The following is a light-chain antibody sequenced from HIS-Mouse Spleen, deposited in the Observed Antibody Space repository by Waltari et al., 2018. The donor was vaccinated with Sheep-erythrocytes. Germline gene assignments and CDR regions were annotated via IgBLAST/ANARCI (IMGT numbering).Light chain of an antibody. CDR2: DVS. J-gene: IGLJ1*01. V-gene: IGLV2-11*01. CDR3: CSYAGSYNHV. CDR1: SSDVGGYNY. Sequence: QSALTQPRSVSGSPGLSVTLSCTGTSSDVGGYNYVYWYQQHPGKAPNLMIYDVSKRPSGVPDRFSGSKSGNTASLTISGLQAEDEADYYCCSYAGSYNHVFATGTKVTVL.